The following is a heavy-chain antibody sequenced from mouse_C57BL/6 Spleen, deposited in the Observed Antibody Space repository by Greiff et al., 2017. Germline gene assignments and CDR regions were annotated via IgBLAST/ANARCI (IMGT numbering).Heavy chain of an antibody. J-gene: IGHJ4*01. CDR3: ARRGGNYEVYAMDY. Sequence: VKLQQPGAELVKPGASVKLSCKASGYTFTSYWMHWVKQRPGQGLEWIGMIHPNSGSTNYNEKFKSKATLTVDKSSSTAYMQLSSLTSEDSAVYYCARRGGNYEVYAMDYWGQGTSVTVSS. D-gene: IGHD2-1*01. CDR2: IHPNSGST. V-gene: IGHV1-64*01. CDR1: GYTFTSYW.